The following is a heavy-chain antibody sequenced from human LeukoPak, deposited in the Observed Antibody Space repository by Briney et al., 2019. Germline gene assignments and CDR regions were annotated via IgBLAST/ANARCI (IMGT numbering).Heavy chain of an antibody. CDR1: GFTFSSYG. Sequence: PGGSLRLSCAASGFTFSSYGMHWVRQAPGKGLEWVAFIRYDGSNKYYADSVKGRFTISRDNSKNTLYLQMNSLRAEDTAAYYCAKDLGYCSSTSCYSAPSGNWFDPWGQGTLVTVSS. CDR2: IRYDGSNK. J-gene: IGHJ5*02. CDR3: AKDLGYCSSTSCYSAPSGNWFDP. D-gene: IGHD2-2*01. V-gene: IGHV3-30*02.